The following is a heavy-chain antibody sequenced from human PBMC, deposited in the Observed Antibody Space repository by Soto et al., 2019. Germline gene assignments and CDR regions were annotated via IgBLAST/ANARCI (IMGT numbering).Heavy chain of an antibody. Sequence: SETLSLTCTVSGGSIDSDDYYWTWIRQPPGKGLEWIGYIYRSGRTSSSPSLESRVTISMDTSKNQFSLKVNSVSAADTALYYCARETSNSPDYFDFWGQGTLVTVSS. CDR3: ARETSNSPDYFDF. V-gene: IGHV4-30-4*01. CDR1: GGSIDSDDYY. CDR2: IYRSGRT. D-gene: IGHD6-6*01. J-gene: IGHJ4*02.